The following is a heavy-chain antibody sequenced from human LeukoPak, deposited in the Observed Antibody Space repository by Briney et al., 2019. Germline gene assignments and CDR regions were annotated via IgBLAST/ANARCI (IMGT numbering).Heavy chain of an antibody. CDR1: GFTFSSYA. CDR3: AKDRLDRKGVKWGDY. Sequence: SGGSLRLSCAASGFTFSSYAMSWVRQAPGKGLEWVSAISGSGGSTYYADSVKGRFTISRDNSKNTLYLQMNSLRAEDTAVYYCAKDRLDRKGVKWGDYWGQGTLVTVSS. J-gene: IGHJ4*02. CDR2: ISGSGGST. V-gene: IGHV3-23*01. D-gene: IGHD1-26*01.